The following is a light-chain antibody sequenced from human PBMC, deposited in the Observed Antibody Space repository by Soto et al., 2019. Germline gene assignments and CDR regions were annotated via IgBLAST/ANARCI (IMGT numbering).Light chain of an antibody. J-gene: IGKJ2*01. V-gene: IGKV3-15*01. CDR3: QQYFHGPPYT. Sequence: EIVLTQSPATVSVSPGERATLSCRASQSIETHLAWYQQRPGQAPRPLIFGASNRATGIPARFIGSGSGTDFTLTIRSLQSEDSAVYYFQQYFHGPPYTFGQGTKLEIK. CDR1: QSIETH. CDR2: GAS.